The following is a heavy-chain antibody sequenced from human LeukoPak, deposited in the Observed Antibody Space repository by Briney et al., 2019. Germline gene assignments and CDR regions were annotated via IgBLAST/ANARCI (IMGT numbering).Heavy chain of an antibody. V-gene: IGHV1-2*02. CDR3: ARGGELAANWFDP. D-gene: IGHD1-26*01. J-gene: IGHJ5*02. Sequence: ASVKDSCKASGYTFTGYYMHWVRQAPGQGLEWMGWINPNSGGTNYAQKFQGRVTMTRDTSISTAYMELSRLRSDDTAVYYCARGGELAANWFDPWGQGTQVTVSS. CDR2: INPNSGGT. CDR1: GYTFTGYY.